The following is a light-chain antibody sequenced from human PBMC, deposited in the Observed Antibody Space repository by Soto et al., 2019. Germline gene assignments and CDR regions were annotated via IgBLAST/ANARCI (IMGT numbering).Light chain of an antibody. V-gene: IGKV1-5*03. CDR2: RAS. Sequence: DIRLTQSPSTLSASVGDRVTITCRASQSIGDRLAWYQQKSWKAPRLLIYRASSLENGVPSRFSGSGSGTEFTLTISSLQPDDFATYYCQQYDIFSALTCGQGTKRDI. CDR1: QSIGDR. CDR3: QQYDIFSALT. J-gene: IGKJ2*01.